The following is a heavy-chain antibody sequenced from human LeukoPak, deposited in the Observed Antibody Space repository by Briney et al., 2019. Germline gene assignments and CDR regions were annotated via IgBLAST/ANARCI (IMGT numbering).Heavy chain of an antibody. CDR1: GYTFTSYG. J-gene: IGHJ4*02. Sequence: GASVKVSCKASGYTFTSYGISWVRQAPGQGLEWMGWISAYNGNTNYAQKLQGRVTMTTDTSTSTAYMELRSLRSDDTAVYFCARGTSRIAATAPYDYWGQGTLVTVSS. D-gene: IGHD6-13*01. CDR2: ISAYNGNT. V-gene: IGHV1-18*01. CDR3: ARGTSRIAATAPYDY.